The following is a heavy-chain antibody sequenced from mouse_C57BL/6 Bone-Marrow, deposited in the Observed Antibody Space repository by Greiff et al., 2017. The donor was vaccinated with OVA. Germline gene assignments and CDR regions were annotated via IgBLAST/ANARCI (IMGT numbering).Heavy chain of an antibody. J-gene: IGHJ4*01. CDR3: ARMRDYYGSSPYYYAMDY. V-gene: IGHV8-8*01. D-gene: IGHD1-1*01. Sequence: QVTLKESGPGILQPSQTLSLTCSFSGFSLSTFGMGVGWIRQPSGKGLEWLAHIWWDDDKYYNPALKSRLTLSKDTSKNQVFLKIANVDTADTATYYCARMRDYYGSSPYYYAMDYWGQGTSVTVSS. CDR2: IWWDDDK. CDR1: GFSLSTFGMG.